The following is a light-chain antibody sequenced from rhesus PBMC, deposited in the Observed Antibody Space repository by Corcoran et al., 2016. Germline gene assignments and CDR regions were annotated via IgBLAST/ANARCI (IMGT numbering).Light chain of an antibody. CDR2: ASA. Sequence: DIQMSQSPSSLSASVGDKVTITCRASQGISNALAWYQQKPGKAPKLRIYASASLESGVPSRFSGSRTVTYFTLTISSLQPEDFATYYCQQGYSTPLTFGGGTKVELK. CDR3: QQGYSTPLT. J-gene: IGKJ4*01. CDR1: QGISNA. V-gene: IGKV1-33*02.